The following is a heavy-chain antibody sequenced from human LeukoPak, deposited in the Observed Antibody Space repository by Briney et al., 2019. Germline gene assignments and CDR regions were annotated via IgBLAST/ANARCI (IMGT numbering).Heavy chain of an antibody. CDR2: IRYDGSNK. V-gene: IGHV3-30*02. J-gene: IGHJ5*02. D-gene: IGHD4/OR15-4a*01. CDR3: VRIPNGANFPNWFDP. CDR1: GFTFSSYG. Sequence: GGSLRLSCAASGFTFSSYGMHWVRQAPGKGLEWVAFIRYDGSNKYYVDSVKGRFTISRDNTRNSLYLQMDSLRVEDTAIYYCVRIPNGANFPNWFDPWGQGTLVTVSS.